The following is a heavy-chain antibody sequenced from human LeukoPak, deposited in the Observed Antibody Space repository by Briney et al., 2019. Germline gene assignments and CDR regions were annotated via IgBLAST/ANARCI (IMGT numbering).Heavy chain of an antibody. CDR1: GYSISSGYY. D-gene: IGHD5-18*01. Sequence: PSETLSLTCTVSGYSISSGYYWGWIRQPPGKGLEWIGSIYHSGSTYYNPSLKSRVTISVDTSKNQFSLKLSSVTAADTAVYYCARDKEARTRTAMVYYFDYWGQGTLVTVSS. CDR2: IYHSGST. V-gene: IGHV4-38-2*02. CDR3: ARDKEARTRTAMVYYFDY. J-gene: IGHJ4*02.